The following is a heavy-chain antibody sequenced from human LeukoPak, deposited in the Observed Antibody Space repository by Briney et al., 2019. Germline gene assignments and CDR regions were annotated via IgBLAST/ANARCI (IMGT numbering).Heavy chain of an antibody. Sequence: GRSLRLSCAASGFTFNNYTMNWVRQAPGKGLEWVSSISRNGIYIKYVDSVKGRFTVSRDNAKNSLYLQMNSLRAEDTAVYYCARDGLPATVANWFDPWGQGTLVTVSS. CDR1: GFTFNNYT. CDR3: ARDGLPATVANWFDP. J-gene: IGHJ5*02. CDR2: ISRNGIYI. D-gene: IGHD2-15*01. V-gene: IGHV3-21*01.